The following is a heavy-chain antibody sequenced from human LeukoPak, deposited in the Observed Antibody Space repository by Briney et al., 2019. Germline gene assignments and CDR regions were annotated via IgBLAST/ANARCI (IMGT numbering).Heavy chain of an antibody. V-gene: IGHV4/OR15-8*01. CDR1: GGSIDSTNW. CDR2: IHHDGRI. CDR3: ARSHDHLWGNYPDY. Sequence: SETLSLTCDVSGGSIDSTNWWNWVRQPPGKGMEWIGEIHHDGRINYNPSLKSRVTLSVDKSKNQFSLRLNSVTAADTAMYYCARSHDHLWGNYPDYWGQGTLVTVSS. D-gene: IGHD3-16*02. J-gene: IGHJ4*02.